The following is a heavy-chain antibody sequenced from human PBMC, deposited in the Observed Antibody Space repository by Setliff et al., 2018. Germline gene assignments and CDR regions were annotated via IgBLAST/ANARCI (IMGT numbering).Heavy chain of an antibody. CDR2: IYTSGST. CDR3: AREAFVVVPAALHDYYGMDV. D-gene: IGHD2-2*01. Sequence: SETLSLTCTVSGGSISSGSYFWSWIRQPAGKGLEWIGHIYTSGSTNYNPSLKSRVTISVDTSKNQFSLKLSSVTAADTAVYYCAREAFVVVPAALHDYYGMDVWGQGTTVTVSS. V-gene: IGHV4-61*09. CDR1: GGSISSGSYF. J-gene: IGHJ6*02.